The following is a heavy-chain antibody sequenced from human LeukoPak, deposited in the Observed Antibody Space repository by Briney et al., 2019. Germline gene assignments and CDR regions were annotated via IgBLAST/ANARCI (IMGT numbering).Heavy chain of an antibody. Sequence: SETLSLTCTVSGGSISSYYGSWIRQPPGKGLEWSGYIYYSGSPNYNPSLKSRVTISVDPSKHHFSLNLSSVPAADTAVYYCARVAWSGSHDYWGQGTLVTVSS. CDR3: ARVAWSGSHDY. V-gene: IGHV4-59*01. CDR2: IYYSGSP. CDR1: GGSISSYY. J-gene: IGHJ4*02. D-gene: IGHD3-3*01.